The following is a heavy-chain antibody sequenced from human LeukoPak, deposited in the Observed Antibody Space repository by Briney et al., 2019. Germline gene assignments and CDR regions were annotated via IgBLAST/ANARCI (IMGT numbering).Heavy chain of an antibody. Sequence: SQTLSLTCAISGDSVSSNSVTWHWIRQSPSRGLEWLGRTYYRSTWYNDYAVSVRGRITVNLDTSKNQFSLHLNSVTPEDTAVYYCARRLTQYDCFDPWGQGILVTVSS. CDR3: ARRLTQYDCFDP. CDR2: TYYRSTWYN. D-gene: IGHD2-2*01. J-gene: IGHJ5*02. CDR1: GDSVSSNSVT. V-gene: IGHV6-1*01.